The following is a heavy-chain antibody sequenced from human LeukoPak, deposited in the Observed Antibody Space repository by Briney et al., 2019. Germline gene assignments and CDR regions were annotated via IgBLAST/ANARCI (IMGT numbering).Heavy chain of an antibody. Sequence: GGSLRLSCAASGFTFSSFPMHWVRQAPGKGLEWVAMISYDGGIKFYADSVKGRFTISRDNAKNSLYLQMNSLRAEDTAVYYCARDPTPIDYYDSSGYYLDYWGQGTLVTVSS. CDR3: ARDPTPIDYYDSSGYYLDY. V-gene: IGHV3-30-3*01. D-gene: IGHD3-22*01. CDR2: ISYDGGIK. CDR1: GFTFSSFP. J-gene: IGHJ4*02.